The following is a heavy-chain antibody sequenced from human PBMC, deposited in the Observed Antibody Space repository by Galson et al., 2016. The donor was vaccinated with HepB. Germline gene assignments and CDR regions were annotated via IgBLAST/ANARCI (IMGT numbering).Heavy chain of an antibody. CDR2: INPNSGGT. CDR3: ARAGLRYFDWFSPYYFDY. V-gene: IGHV1-2*02. Sequence: SVKVSCKASGYTVTGHCIHWVRQAPGQGLEWMGWINPNSGGTKFAVKLQGRVTVTRDTSTSIAYMELSRLRSDDTAVYFCARAGLRYFDWFSPYYFDYWGQGTLVTVSS. CDR1: GYTVTGHC. D-gene: IGHD3-9*01. J-gene: IGHJ4*02.